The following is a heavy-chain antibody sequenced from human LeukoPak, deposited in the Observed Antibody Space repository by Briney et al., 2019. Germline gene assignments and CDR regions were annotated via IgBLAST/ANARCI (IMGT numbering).Heavy chain of an antibody. CDR3: ARDLSRLSGSYYVFDY. J-gene: IGHJ4*02. CDR2: IYTSGST. Sequence: SETLSLTCTVPGGSISSYYWSWIRQPAGKGLEWIGRIYTSGSTNYNPSLKSRVTMSVDTSKNQFSLKLSSVTAADTAVYYCARDLSRLSGSYYVFDYWGQGTLVTVSS. D-gene: IGHD1-26*01. CDR1: GGSISSYY. V-gene: IGHV4-4*07.